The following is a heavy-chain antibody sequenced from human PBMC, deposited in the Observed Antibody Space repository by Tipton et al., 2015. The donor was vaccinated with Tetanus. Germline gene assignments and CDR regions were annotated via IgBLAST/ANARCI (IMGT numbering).Heavy chain of an antibody. V-gene: IGHV1-18*01. D-gene: IGHD3-3*01. CDR3: ARDVTIFGEMGFEY. J-gene: IGHJ4*02. CDR2: IDSDNGKA. CDR1: GYTFTRYG. Sequence: QLVQSGPEVKKPGASVKVSCKASGYTFTRYGISWVRQARGQGLEWMGWIDSDNGKANYAQRFQDRVTMTTDASSSTVYMELRSLRSDDAAMYYWARDVTIFGEMGFEYWGQGTLVTVSS.